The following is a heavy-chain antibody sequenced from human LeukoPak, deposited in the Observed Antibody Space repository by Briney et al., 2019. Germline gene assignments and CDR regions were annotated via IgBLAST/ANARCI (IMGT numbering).Heavy chain of an antibody. CDR1: GFTFSNYW. Sequence: GSLRLACAASGFTFSNYWMSWIRQPPGKGLEWIGYIYYSGSTNYNPSLKSRVTISVDTSKNQFSLKLSSVTAADTAVYYCARITGGNWFDPWGQGTLVTVSS. CDR2: IYYSGST. J-gene: IGHJ5*02. V-gene: IGHV4-59*01. D-gene: IGHD3-16*01. CDR3: ARITGGNWFDP.